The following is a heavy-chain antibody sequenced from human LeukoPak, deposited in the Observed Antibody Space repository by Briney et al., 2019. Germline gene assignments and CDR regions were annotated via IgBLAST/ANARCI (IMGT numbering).Heavy chain of an antibody. D-gene: IGHD4/OR15-4a*01. V-gene: IGHV3-33*01. Sequence: GGSLRLSCAASGFTFSNYGMHWVRQAPGKGLEWVAVIWSNGSNKHYADSARGRFTISRDNSKNTLYLQMNSLRAEDTAVYYCARVTMVACASYNWFVVWGQGTLVTVST. CDR3: ARVTMVACASYNWFVV. CDR2: IWSNGSNK. J-gene: IGHJ5*02. CDR1: GFTFSNYG.